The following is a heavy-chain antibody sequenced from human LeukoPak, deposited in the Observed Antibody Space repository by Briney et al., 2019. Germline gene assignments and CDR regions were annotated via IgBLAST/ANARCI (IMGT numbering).Heavy chain of an antibody. CDR1: GFTFNTYG. D-gene: IGHD6-13*01. CDR3: AKDATSAGTTYVDY. CDR2: ISYDGNNK. Sequence: PGRSLTLSCAASGFTFNTYGMHWVRLAPGKGLEWVAVISYDGNNKYYADSVKGRFTISRDNSRNTLYLQMNSLRAEDTAVFYCAKDATSAGTTYVDYWGQGTLVTVSS. J-gene: IGHJ4*02. V-gene: IGHV3-30*18.